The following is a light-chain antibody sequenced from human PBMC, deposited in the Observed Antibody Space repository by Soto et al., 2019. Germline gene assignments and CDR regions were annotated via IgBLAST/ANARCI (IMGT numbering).Light chain of an antibody. Sequence: EIVMTQSPATLSVSPGERATLSCRASQSVSNNFAWYQQKPGQAPRLLIYGASTRATGIPARFSGSGSGTEFTLTVSSLQSEDFAVYYCQQYNTWPRTFGQGTKVEIK. J-gene: IGKJ1*01. CDR1: QSVSNN. CDR2: GAS. V-gene: IGKV3-15*01. CDR3: QQYNTWPRT.